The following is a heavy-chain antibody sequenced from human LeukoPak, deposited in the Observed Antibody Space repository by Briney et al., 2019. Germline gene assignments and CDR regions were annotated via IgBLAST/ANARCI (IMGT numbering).Heavy chain of an antibody. CDR3: ARAITNYGYIFDY. D-gene: IGHD5-18*01. CDR1: GFTFSSYW. J-gene: IGHJ4*02. Sequence: GGSLRLSCAASGFTFSSYWMHWVRQGPGKGLVWVSRIKSDGSSTNYADSVKGRFTISRDNAKNSLYLQMNSLRAEDTAVYYCARAITNYGYIFDYWGQGTLVTVSS. V-gene: IGHV3-74*01. CDR2: IKSDGSST.